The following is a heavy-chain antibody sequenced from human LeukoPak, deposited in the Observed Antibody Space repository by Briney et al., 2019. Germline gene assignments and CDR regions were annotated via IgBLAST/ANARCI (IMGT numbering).Heavy chain of an antibody. V-gene: IGHV3-7*04. CDR2: INQDGREQ. J-gene: IGHJ4*02. CDR3: TGGALDY. CDR1: GFTFSDYW. Sequence: QTGGSLRLSCAASGFTFSDYWMSWVRQAPGQGLEWVAKINQDGREQHFVDSVKGQFTISRDNAKNSLFLQMDSLRAEDTAVYYCTGGALDYWGQGALVTVSS.